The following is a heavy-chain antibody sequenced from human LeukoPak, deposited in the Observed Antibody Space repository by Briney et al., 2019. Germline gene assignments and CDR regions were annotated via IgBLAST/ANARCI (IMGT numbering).Heavy chain of an antibody. CDR2: LSGSGMTT. J-gene: IGHJ4*01. CDR1: GFTFSNSA. CDR3: AKGIYSSGWSYFDY. D-gene: IGHD6-19*01. Sequence: PGGALRLSCAASGFTFSNSAMSWVRQAPGKELEWVSTLSGSGMTTYYADSVKGRFTISRDNSKNTLYLQMNSLRAEDTAVYYCAKGIYSSGWSYFDYWAHGTLVPVSS. V-gene: IGHV3-23*01.